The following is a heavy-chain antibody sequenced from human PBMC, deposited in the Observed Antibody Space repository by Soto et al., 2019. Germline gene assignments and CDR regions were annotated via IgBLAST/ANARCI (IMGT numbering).Heavy chain of an antibody. D-gene: IGHD4-4*01. CDR2: INAGNGNT. Sequence: ASVKVSCKASGYTFTSYAMHWVRQAPGQRLEWMGWINAGNGNTKYSQKFQGRVTITRDTSASTAYMELSSLRSEDTAVYYCARDKGRTTVYYYYMDVWGKGTTVTVSS. V-gene: IGHV1-3*01. CDR3: ARDKGRTTVYYYYMDV. CDR1: GYTFTSYA. J-gene: IGHJ6*03.